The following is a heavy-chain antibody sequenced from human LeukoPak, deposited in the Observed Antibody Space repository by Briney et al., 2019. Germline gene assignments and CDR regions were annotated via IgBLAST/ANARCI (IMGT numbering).Heavy chain of an antibody. D-gene: IGHD5-18*01. CDR2: IQYDGSNK. Sequence: GGSLRLSCAASVFTFSIYGMHWVRQAPGKGLEWVAFIQYDGSNKYYADSVKGRFTISRDNSKNTLYLQMNSLRAEDTAVYYCARDQEAMSSYYDYYMDVWGKGTTVTVSS. CDR1: VFTFSIYG. V-gene: IGHV3-30*02. J-gene: IGHJ6*03. CDR3: ARDQEAMSSYYDYYMDV.